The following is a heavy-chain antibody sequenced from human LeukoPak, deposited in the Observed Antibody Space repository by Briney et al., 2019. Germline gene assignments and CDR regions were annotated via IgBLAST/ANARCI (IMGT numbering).Heavy chain of an antibody. Sequence: SETLSLTCTVSGGSISSSSYYWGWIRQPPGKGLEWIGSIYYSGSTYYNPSLKSRVTISVDTSKNQFSLKLGSVTAADTAVYYCARPSYDILTGYFYYFDYWGQGTLVTVSS. V-gene: IGHV4-39*01. D-gene: IGHD3-9*01. CDR1: GGSISSSSYY. CDR3: ARPSYDILTGYFYYFDY. J-gene: IGHJ4*02. CDR2: IYYSGST.